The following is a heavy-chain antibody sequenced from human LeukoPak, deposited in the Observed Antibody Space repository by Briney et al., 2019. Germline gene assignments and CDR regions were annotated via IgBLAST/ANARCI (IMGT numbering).Heavy chain of an antibody. J-gene: IGHJ4*02. CDR3: ASLSLGLELVQPYEG. Sequence: KPSETLSLTCTVSGGSISSSSYYWGWIRQPPGKGLEWIGSIYYSGSTYYNPSLKSRVTISVDTSKNQFSLKLSSATAADTAVYYCASLSLGLELVQPYEGWGQGTLVTVSS. V-gene: IGHV4-39*01. CDR1: GGSISSSSYY. D-gene: IGHD1-7*01. CDR2: IYYSGST.